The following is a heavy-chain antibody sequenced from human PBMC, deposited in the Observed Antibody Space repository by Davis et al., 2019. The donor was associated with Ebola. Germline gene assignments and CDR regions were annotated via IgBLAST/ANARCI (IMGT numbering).Heavy chain of an antibody. J-gene: IGHJ5*02. D-gene: IGHD6-19*01. CDR1: GGSISGSDFY. CDR2: IYFSGIT. Sequence: PSETLSLTCTVSGGSISGSDFYWSWVSQPPGKGLEWIAYIYFSGITGYHPSLRSLATISVDTSKNQFSLRLTSVTAADTAVYYCARWYTSGLGWFDPWGQGTLVTVSA. CDR3: ARWYTSGLGWFDP. V-gene: IGHV4-31*01.